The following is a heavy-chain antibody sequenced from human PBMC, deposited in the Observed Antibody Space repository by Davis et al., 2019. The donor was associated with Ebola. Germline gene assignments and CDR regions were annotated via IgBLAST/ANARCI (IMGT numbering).Heavy chain of an antibody. V-gene: IGHV1-18*01. CDR3: ARDRLAAPFDY. D-gene: IGHD6-13*01. J-gene: IGHJ4*02. CDR1: GYTFTSYG. Sequence: ASVKVSCKACGYTFTSYGISWVRQAPGQGLEWMGWISAYNGNTNYEQKLQGRVTMTTDTSTSTAYMELRSLRSDDTAVYYCARDRLAAPFDYWGQGTLVTVSS. CDR2: ISAYNGNT.